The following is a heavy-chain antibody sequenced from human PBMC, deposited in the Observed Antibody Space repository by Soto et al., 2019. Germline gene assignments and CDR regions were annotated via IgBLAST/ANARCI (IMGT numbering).Heavy chain of an antibody. D-gene: IGHD2-2*01. J-gene: IGHJ5*02. Sequence: SETLSLTCNVSGGSISSYYWSWIRQPPGKGLEWIGYIYYSGSTNYNPSLKRRVAISVDTSKNQFSLKLSSVPAADTAVYYCARVPDCSSTSCYEAAGEYWFDPWGQGTLVNVSS. V-gene: IGHV4-59*01. CDR2: IYYSGST. CDR3: ARVPDCSSTSCYEAAGEYWFDP. CDR1: GGSISSYY.